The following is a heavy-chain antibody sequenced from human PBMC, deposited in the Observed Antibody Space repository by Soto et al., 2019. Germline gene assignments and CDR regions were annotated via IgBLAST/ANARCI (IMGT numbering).Heavy chain of an antibody. Sequence: GGSLRLSCAASGFTFSSYGMHWARQAPGKGLEWVAVIWYDGSNKYYADSVKGRFTISRDNSKNTLYLQMNSLRAEDTAVYYCARGDKYYYDSSGPGYYYYYGMDVWGQGTTVTVSS. J-gene: IGHJ6*02. CDR1: GFTFSSYG. CDR2: IWYDGSNK. CDR3: ARGDKYYYDSSGPGYYYYYGMDV. V-gene: IGHV3-33*01. D-gene: IGHD3-22*01.